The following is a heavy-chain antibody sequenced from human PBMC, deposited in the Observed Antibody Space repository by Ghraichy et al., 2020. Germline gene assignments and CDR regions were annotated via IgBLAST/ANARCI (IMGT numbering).Heavy chain of an antibody. CDR1: GGSISSYY. V-gene: IGHV4-59*08. CDR2: IYYSGST. J-gene: IGHJ4*02. Sequence: SETLSLTCTVSGGSISSYYWSWIRQPPGKGLEWIGYIYYSGSTNYNPSLKSRVTISVDTSKNQFSLKLSSVTAADTAVYYCARHLSPNCSGGSCYSRFFEEPGRFDYWGQGTLVTVSS. CDR3: ARHLSPNCSGGSCYSRFFEEPGRFDY. D-gene: IGHD2-15*01.